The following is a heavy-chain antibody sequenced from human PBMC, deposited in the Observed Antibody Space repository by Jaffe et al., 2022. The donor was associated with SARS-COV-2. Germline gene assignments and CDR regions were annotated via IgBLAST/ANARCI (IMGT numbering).Heavy chain of an antibody. Sequence: QVHLVESGGGLVRPGGSLRLSCAASGFTFGDYYMNWIRQAPGKGLEWVSYISSSSSHTNYADSVKGRFTISRDNAKNSLYLQMNSLRAEDTAVYYCARDPGTNWFDPWGQGTLVTVSS. D-gene: IGHD1-1*01. J-gene: IGHJ5*02. CDR2: ISSSSSHT. V-gene: IGHV3-11*06. CDR3: ARDPGTNWFDP. CDR1: GFTFGDYY.